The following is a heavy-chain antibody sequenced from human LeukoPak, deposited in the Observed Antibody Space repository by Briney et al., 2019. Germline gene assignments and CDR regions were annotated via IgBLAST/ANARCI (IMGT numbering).Heavy chain of an antibody. Sequence: GGSLRLSCAASGLTFSSHWMHWVRQAPGKGLEWVAVISSDGSNKYYAGSVEGRFTISRDNYNNTLLLQMNSLRAEDTAVYYCARTDISGWSRPLDCWGQGTLVTVSS. CDR1: GLTFSSHW. CDR2: ISSDGSNK. D-gene: IGHD6-19*01. J-gene: IGHJ4*02. CDR3: ARTDISGWSRPLDC. V-gene: IGHV3-30-3*01.